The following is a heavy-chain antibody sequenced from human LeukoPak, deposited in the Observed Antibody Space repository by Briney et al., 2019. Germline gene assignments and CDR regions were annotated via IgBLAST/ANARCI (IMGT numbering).Heavy chain of an antibody. J-gene: IGHJ4*02. D-gene: IGHD1-26*01. CDR2: ISAGDGNT. CDR3: ALGAYDY. CDR1: GYTFIDYA. V-gene: IGHV1-3*01. Sequence: ASVKVSCKASGYTFIDYAIHWVRQAPGQRLEWMGWISAGDGNTRYSQHFQGRLTVTRDTSASTAYMELSSLRSEDTAVYYCALGAYDYWGQGTLVTVSS.